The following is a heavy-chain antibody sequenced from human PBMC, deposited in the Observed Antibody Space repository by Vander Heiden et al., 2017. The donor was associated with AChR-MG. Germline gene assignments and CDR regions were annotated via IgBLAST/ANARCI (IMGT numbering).Heavy chain of an antibody. Sequence: HITLKESGPMLVKPTQPLTLTSTFSGFSLSTRGVGVGWIRQPPGKALEWLALIYWEDDKRYSTYLKSRLIITKDTSKNQVVLKMTNMDPVDTATYYCAQLDSSTSCYDYWGQGTLVTVSS. V-gene: IGHV2-5*02. CDR2: IYWEDDK. D-gene: IGHD2-2*01. CDR1: GFSLSTRGVG. CDR3: AQLDSSTSCYDY. J-gene: IGHJ4*02.